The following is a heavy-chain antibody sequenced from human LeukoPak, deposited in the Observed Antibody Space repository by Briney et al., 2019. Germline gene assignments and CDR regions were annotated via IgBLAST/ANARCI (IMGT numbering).Heavy chain of an antibody. CDR3: ARETSSSSWGRYGFDP. CDR1: GFTVSSNY. Sequence: GGSLRLSCAASGFTVSSNYMSWVRQAPGKGREWVSVIYSGGSTYYADSVKGRFTIYRDNSKSKLYLQMNSLRAEDTAVYYCARETSSSSWGRYGFDPWGQGTLVTVSS. V-gene: IGHV3-66*01. D-gene: IGHD6-13*01. J-gene: IGHJ5*02. CDR2: IYSGGST.